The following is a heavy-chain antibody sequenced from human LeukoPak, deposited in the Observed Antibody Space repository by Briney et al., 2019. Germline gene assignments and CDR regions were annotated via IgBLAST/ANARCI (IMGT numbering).Heavy chain of an antibody. CDR3: ARVGYCTNGVCGGTDR. D-gene: IGHD2-8*01. V-gene: IGHV4-34*01. Sequence: SETLSLTCAVYGVSFSGYYWSWIRQPPGKGLEWIGEINHSGSTNYNPSLKSRVTISVDTSKNQFSLKLSSVTAADTAVYYCARVGYCTNGVCGGTDRWGQGTLVTVSS. CDR1: GVSFSGYY. J-gene: IGHJ5*02. CDR2: INHSGST.